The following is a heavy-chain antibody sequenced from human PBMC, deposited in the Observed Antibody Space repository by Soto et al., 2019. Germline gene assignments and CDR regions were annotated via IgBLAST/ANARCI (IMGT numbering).Heavy chain of an antibody. CDR1: GFTFSSYW. D-gene: IGHD3-3*01. CDR2: IKQEGSEK. J-gene: IGHJ3*02. CDR3: ARDFESHFGVVIIGAAFDI. V-gene: IGHV3-7*03. Sequence: GGSLRLSCAASGFTFSSYWMSWVRQAPGKGLEWVANIKQEGSEKDYVDSVKGRFTISRDNAKNSLYLQMNSLRAEDTAVYYGARDFESHFGVVIIGAAFDIWCQGTMVTVSS.